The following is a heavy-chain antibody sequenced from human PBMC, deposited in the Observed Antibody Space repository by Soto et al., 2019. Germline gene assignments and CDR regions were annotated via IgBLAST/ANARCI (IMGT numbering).Heavy chain of an antibody. CDR3: AIHYDILTGYNDY. D-gene: IGHD3-9*01. CDR2: FDPEDGET. Sequence: GASVKVSCKVSGYTLTELSVHWVRQAPGKGLEWMGGFDPEDGETIYAQKFQGRVTMTEDTSTDTAYMELSSLRSEDTAVYYCAIHYDILTGYNDYWGQGTLVTVSS. J-gene: IGHJ4*02. V-gene: IGHV1-24*01. CDR1: GYTLTELS.